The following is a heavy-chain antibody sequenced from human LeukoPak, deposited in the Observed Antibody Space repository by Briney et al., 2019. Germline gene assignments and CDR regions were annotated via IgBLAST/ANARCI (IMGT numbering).Heavy chain of an antibody. V-gene: IGHV1-18*01. J-gene: IGHJ4*02. CDR1: GYTFTSYG. CDR2: ISAYNGNT. D-gene: IGHD3-22*01. CDR3: ARERYDSSGYYDTDY. Sequence: ASVKVSCKASGYTFTSYGISWVRQAPRQGLEWMGWISAYNGNTNYAQKLQGRVTMTTDTSTSTAYMELRSLRSDDTAVYYCARERYDSSGYYDTDYWGQGTLVTVSS.